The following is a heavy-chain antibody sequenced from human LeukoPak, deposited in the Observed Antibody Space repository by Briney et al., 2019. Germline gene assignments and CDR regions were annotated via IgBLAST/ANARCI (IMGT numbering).Heavy chain of an antibody. CDR1: GGSISSGGYS. CDR3: ATTSYYDILTGYPSLVDYYGMDV. CDR2: IYHSGST. J-gene: IGHJ6*02. D-gene: IGHD3-9*01. Sequence: PSQTLSLTCAGSGGSISSGGYSWRWLRQPPGKGLEWIGYIYHSGSTYYNPSLKSRVTISVDRSKNQFSLKLSSVTAADTAVYYCATTSYYDILTGYPSLVDYYGMDVWGQGTTVTVSS. V-gene: IGHV4-30-2*01.